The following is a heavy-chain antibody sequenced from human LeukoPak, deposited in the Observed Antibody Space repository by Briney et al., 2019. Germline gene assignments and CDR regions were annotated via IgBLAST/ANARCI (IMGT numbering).Heavy chain of an antibody. CDR1: GGSISSGDSY. D-gene: IGHD4-17*01. CDR2: IYYSGST. V-gene: IGHV4-30-4*01. Sequence: PSQTLSLTCTVSGGSISSGDSYWSWIRQPPGKGLEWIGYIYYSGSTYYNPSLKSRVTISVDTSKNQFSLKLSSVTAADTAVYYCAREGTVTSPKGFDYWGQGTLVTVSS. CDR3: AREGTVTSPKGFDY. J-gene: IGHJ4*02.